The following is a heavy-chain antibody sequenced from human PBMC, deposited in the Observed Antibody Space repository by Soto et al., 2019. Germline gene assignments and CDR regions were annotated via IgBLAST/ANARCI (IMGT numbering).Heavy chain of an antibody. CDR2: INHSGST. V-gene: IGHV4-34*01. Sequence: SETLSLTCAVYGGSFSGYDWSWIRQPPGKGLEWIGEINHSGSTNYNPSLKSRVTISVDTSKNQFSLKLSSVTAADTAVYYCARGSTMIVVAVKDFRWFDPWGQGTLVTVSS. CDR3: ARGSTMIVVAVKDFRWFDP. J-gene: IGHJ5*02. CDR1: GGSFSGYD. D-gene: IGHD3-22*01.